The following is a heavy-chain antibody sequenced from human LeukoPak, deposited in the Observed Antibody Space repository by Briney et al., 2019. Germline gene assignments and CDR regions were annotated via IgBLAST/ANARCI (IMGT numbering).Heavy chain of an antibody. J-gene: IGHJ3*02. CDR2: ISRGTATT. Sequence: GGSLRLSCAASGFTFSNFAMSWVRQAPGKGLEWVSTISRGTATTYYADSVKGRFIISRDNSKNTLYLQMNSLRAEDTAVYYCAKGYYDGSGYTYGFDIWGQGTMVTVSS. CDR1: GFTFSNFA. V-gene: IGHV3-23*01. CDR3: AKGYYDGSGYTYGFDI. D-gene: IGHD3-22*01.